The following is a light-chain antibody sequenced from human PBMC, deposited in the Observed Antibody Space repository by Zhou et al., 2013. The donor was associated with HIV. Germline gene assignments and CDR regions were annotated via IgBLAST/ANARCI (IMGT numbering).Light chain of an antibody. V-gene: IGKV3-15*01. CDR3: QQRSNWYT. CDR1: QSISSN. CDR2: GAS. J-gene: IGKJ2*01. Sequence: EIVMTQSPATLSVSPGERATLSCRASQSISSNLAWYQQKPGQAPRLLIYGASTRATGIPARFSGGGSGSEFTLTISSLQSEDFAIYYCQQRSNWYTFGQGTKLEIK.